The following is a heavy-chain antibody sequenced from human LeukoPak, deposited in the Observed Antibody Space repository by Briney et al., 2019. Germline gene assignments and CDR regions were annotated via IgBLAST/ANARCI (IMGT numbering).Heavy chain of an antibody. CDR3: ARGAYGSGSYGDNWFDP. J-gene: IGHJ5*01. D-gene: IGHD3-10*01. CDR1: GFTFSSYT. Sequence: GGSLRLSCAASGFTFSSYTMNWVRQAPGKGLEWVSSITSSSSYIYYADSVMGRFTISRDNSKNTLYLQMNSLRAEDTAVYYCARGAYGSGSYGDNWFDPWGQGTLVTVSS. V-gene: IGHV3-21*01. CDR2: ITSSSSYI.